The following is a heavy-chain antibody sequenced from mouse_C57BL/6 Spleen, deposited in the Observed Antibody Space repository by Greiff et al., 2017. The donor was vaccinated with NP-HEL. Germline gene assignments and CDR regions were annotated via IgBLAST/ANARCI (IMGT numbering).Heavy chain of an antibody. D-gene: IGHD1-1*01. J-gene: IGHJ4*01. V-gene: IGHV1-19*01. CDR3: ARDYYGSTYAMDY. CDR1: GYTFTDYY. CDR2: INPYNGGT. Sequence: VQLQQSGPVLVKPGASVKMSCKASGYTFTDYYMNWVKQSHGKSLEWIGVINPYNGGTSYNQKFKGKVTLTVDKSSSTAYMELNSLTSEDSAVYYCARDYYGSTYAMDYWGQGTSVTVSS.